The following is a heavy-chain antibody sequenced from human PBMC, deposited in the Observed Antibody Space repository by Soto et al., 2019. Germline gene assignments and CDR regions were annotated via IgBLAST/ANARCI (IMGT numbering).Heavy chain of an antibody. CDR3: AHEVSGSYYVMDV. CDR2: IYWNGNE. V-gene: IGHV2-5*01. D-gene: IGHD3-10*01. Sequence: QITLRESGPTLVKPTQTLTVTCSFSGFSFTASGVGVGWFRQPPGQALQWLALIYWNGNERYSPSLNKRLTVTKDTPKNHVVLTMPNVDPVDTAKYFRAHEVSGSYYVMDVWGPGTNVTVSS. J-gene: IGHJ6*02. CDR1: GFSFTASGVG.